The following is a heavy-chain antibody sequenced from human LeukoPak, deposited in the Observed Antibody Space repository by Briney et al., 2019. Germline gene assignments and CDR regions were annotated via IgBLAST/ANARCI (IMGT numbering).Heavy chain of an antibody. CDR3: ARRAGGYSRPYDY. D-gene: IGHD4-23*01. CDR1: GFTVSGNY. J-gene: IGHJ4*02. CDR2: IYSGGTT. V-gene: IGHV3-53*01. Sequence: GGSLRLSCAVSGFTVSGNYMSWVRQAPGKGLEWVSLIYSGGTTYYADSVKGRFTISRDNSKNTLYLQMNSLRAEDTAVYYCARRAGGYSRPYDYWGRESWSPSPQ.